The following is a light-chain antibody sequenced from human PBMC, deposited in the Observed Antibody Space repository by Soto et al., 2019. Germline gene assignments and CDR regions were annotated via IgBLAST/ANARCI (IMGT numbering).Light chain of an antibody. J-gene: IGLJ2*01. CDR3: AAWDDSLTVVV. Sequence: QSVLTQPPSASGTPGQRVTISCSGSSSNIGSKTVNWYQQLPGTAPKLLIYSNNQRPSGVPDRFSGSKSGTSASLAISGLQSEDEADYYCAAWDDSLTVVVFDGGTKLTVL. CDR2: SNN. CDR1: SSNIGSKT. V-gene: IGLV1-44*01.